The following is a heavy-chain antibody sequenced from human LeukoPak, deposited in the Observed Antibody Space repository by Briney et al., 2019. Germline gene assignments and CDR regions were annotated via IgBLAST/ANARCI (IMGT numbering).Heavy chain of an antibody. D-gene: IGHD3-10*01. CDR1: GYTFTSDG. Sequence: ASVKVSCKASGYTFTSDGISWVRQAPGQGLEWMGWISAHNGNTNYAQKLQGRVTMTTDTSTSTAYMELRSLRSDDTAVYYCARGGLWFRESNWFDPWGQGTLVTVSS. V-gene: IGHV1-18*01. CDR3: ARGGLWFRESNWFDP. CDR2: ISAHNGNT. J-gene: IGHJ5*02.